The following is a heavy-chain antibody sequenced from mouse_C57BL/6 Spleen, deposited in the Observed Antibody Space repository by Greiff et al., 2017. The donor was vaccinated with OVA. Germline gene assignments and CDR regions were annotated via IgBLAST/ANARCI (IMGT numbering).Heavy chain of an antibody. D-gene: IGHD2-3*01. J-gene: IGHJ2*01. CDR2: IYPGDGDT. CDR3: AREMGYYFDY. Sequence: LVESGPELVKPGASVKISCKASGYAFSSSWMNWVKQRPGKGLEWIGRIYPGDGDTNYNGKFKGKATLTADKSSSTAYMQLSSLTSEDSAVYFCAREMGYYFDYWGQGTTLTVSS. CDR1: GYAFSSSW. V-gene: IGHV1-82*01.